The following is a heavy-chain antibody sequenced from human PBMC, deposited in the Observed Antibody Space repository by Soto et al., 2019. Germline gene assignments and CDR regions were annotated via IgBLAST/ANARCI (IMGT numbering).Heavy chain of an antibody. CDR1: GFTFSSYG. J-gene: IGHJ5*02. CDR2: ISYDGSNK. V-gene: IGHV3-30*18. CDR3: AKDHGWFDP. Sequence: QVQLVESGGGVVQPGRSLRLSCAASGFTFSSYGMHWVRQAPGKGLEWVAVISYDGSNKYYADSVKGRFTISRDNSKNTLYLQMNSLRAEDTAVYYYAKDHGWFDPWGQGTLVTVSS.